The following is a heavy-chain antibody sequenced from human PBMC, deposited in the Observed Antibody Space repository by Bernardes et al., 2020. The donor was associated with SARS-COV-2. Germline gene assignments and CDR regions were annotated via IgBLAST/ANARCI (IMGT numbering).Heavy chain of an antibody. V-gene: IGHV5-51*01. D-gene: IGHD1-1*01. J-gene: IGHJ5*02. CDR1: GYSFSNYW. Sequence: GESLKISCKGSGYSFSNYWIGWVRQMPGKGLEWMGIIYPGDSDTRYSPSFQGQVTISADKTISTAYLQWNSLKASDTAMYYCARLLSMASTDPRRKRPTPEGNWFDPWGQGTLVTVSS. CDR3: ARLLSMASTDPRRKRPTPEGNWFDP. CDR2: IYPGDSDT.